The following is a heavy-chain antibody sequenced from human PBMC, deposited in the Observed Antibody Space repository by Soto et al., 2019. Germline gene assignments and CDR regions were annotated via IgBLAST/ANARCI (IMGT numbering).Heavy chain of an antibody. CDR1: GFTFSDYY. CDR2: ISSSSSST. J-gene: IGHJ4*02. D-gene: IGHD5-18*01. V-gene: IGHV3-11*05. Sequence: QVQLVESGGGLVKPGGSLRLSCVASGFTFSDYYMSWIRQAPGRGLEWISYISSSSSSTNYADSVKGRFTISRDNAENSLFLQMNSLTAEDTAIYYCARLGPGYNYGYDWGQGTLVTVSS. CDR3: ARLGPGYNYGYD.